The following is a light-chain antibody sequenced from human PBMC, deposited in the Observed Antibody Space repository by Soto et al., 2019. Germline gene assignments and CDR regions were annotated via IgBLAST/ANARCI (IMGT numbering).Light chain of an antibody. CDR2: DVA. CDR1: SSDVGGSNF. Sequence: QLVLTQPASVSDSPGQSITISCTGTSSDVGGSNFVSWYQQHPGKPPKLIIYDVANRPSGVSNRFSGSKSGSTASLIISRLQTEDEADYYCVSYTSSTTYVFGTGTQLTVL. J-gene: IGLJ1*01. CDR3: VSYTSSTTYV. V-gene: IGLV2-14*03.